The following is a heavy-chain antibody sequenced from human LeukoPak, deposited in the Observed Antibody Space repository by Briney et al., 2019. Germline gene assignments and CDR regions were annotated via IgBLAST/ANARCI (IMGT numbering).Heavy chain of an antibody. J-gene: IGHJ4*02. V-gene: IGHV3-7*01. CDR3: ASGRDGYNFDY. CDR1: GFTFSSYW. CDR2: IKQDGSEK. Sequence: GGSLRLSCAASGFTFSSYWMSWVRQAPGKGLEGVANIKQDGSEKYYVDSVKGRFTISRDNAKNSLYLQMNSLRAEDTAVYYCASGRDGYNFDYWGQGTLVTVSS. D-gene: IGHD5-24*01.